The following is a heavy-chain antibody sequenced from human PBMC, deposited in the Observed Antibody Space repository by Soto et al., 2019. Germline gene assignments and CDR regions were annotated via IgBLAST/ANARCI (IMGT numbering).Heavy chain of an antibody. CDR2: IIPILDMA. D-gene: IGHD4-4*01. CDR1: GGTFSSYT. J-gene: IGHJ4*02. V-gene: IGHV1-69*02. CDR3: ARQNDAYSPFDY. Sequence: QVQLVQSGAEVKKPGSSVKVSCTASGGTFSSYTISWVRQAPGQGLEWMGRIIPILDMADYAQKFQGRVTITADKSTSTAYMELSSLRSEDTAVYYCARQNDAYSPFDYWGQGTLLTVSS.